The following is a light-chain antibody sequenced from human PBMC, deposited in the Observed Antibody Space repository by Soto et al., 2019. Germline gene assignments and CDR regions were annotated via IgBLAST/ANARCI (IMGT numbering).Light chain of an antibody. CDR1: SSNIGGNV. CDR2: SNN. CDR3: ETCDDSLSGSV. V-gene: IGLV1-44*01. Sequence: QSVLTQPPSGSGAPGQRVTISCSGSSSNIGGNVVNWYQQLPGTAPKLLIYSNNQRPSGVPDRFSGSKSGTSASLAISGLQSEDEADYYCETCDDSLSGSVFGGGTKVTVL. J-gene: IGLJ3*02.